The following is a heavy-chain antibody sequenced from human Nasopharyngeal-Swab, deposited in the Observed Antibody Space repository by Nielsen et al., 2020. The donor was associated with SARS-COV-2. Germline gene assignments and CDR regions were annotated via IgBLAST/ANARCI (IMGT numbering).Heavy chain of an antibody. CDR1: NGSISDYY. Sequence: GGSLRLSCIVSNGSISDYYMSWIRQAPGKGLEWVSYISSSGSTIYYADSVKGRFTISRDNAKNSLYLQMNSLRAEDTAVYYCARDGVSRDIVVIPAASNWFDPWGQGTLVTVSS. CDR3: ARDGVSRDIVVIPAASNWFDP. J-gene: IGHJ5*02. V-gene: IGHV3-11*01. D-gene: IGHD2-2*01. CDR2: ISSSGSTI.